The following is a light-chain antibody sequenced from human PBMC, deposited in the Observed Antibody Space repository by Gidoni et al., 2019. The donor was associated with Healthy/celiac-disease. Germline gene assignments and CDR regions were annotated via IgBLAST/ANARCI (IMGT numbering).Light chain of an antibody. CDR1: SSDVGGYNY. CDR2: DVS. J-gene: IGLJ1*01. Sequence: QSALTQPASVSGSPGQSITISCTGTSSDVGGYNYVSWYQQNTGKAPKLMIYDVSNRPSGVSNRFSGSKSGNTASLTISGLQAEDEADYYCSSYTSSSTLEGVFGTGTKVTVL. CDR3: SSYTSSSTLEGV. V-gene: IGLV2-14*03.